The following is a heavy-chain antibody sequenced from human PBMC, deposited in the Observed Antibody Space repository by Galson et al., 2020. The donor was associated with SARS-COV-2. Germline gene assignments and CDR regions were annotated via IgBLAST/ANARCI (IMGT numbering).Heavy chain of an antibody. CDR1: EFSFSSYS. Sequence: GESLKISCEASEFSFSSYSMNWVRQAPGKGLEWVSSITGSHTFIYYADSVRGRFTISRDNAKNSLYLQMNNLRAEDTAVYYCARVGGLRYFGSASYSPAYYFYYNMNVWGKGTTVTVSS. D-gene: IGHD3-10*01. V-gene: IGHV3-21*01. CDR2: ITGSHTFI. CDR3: ARVGGLRYFGSASYSPAYYFYYNMNV. J-gene: IGHJ6*03.